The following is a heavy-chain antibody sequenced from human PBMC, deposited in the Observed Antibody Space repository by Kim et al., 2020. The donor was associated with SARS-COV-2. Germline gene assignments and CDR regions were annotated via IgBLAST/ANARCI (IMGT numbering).Heavy chain of an antibody. V-gene: IGHV3-7*01. CDR3: ARRYLDP. CDR2: EGSKK. J-gene: IGHJ5*02. D-gene: IGHD3-16*02. Sequence: EGSKKHYAASVKGRFTITRDNARNSLFLQIDNLNAEDTADYYCARRYLDPWGQGTQVAVSS.